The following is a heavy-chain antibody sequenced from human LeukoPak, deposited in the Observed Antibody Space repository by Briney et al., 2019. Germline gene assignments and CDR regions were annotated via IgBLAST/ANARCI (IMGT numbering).Heavy chain of an antibody. CDR1: GFTFSNYY. J-gene: IGHJ3*01. CDR2: ISGSGDNT. V-gene: IGHV3-23*01. CDR3: AKDRGGGNSESSIVFNV. Sequence: PGGSLRLSCAASGFTFSNYYLTWVRQAPGKGLEWVSLISGSGDNTYYADAVKGRFTISRDNSKNTLYLQMNSLRAEDMAVYYCAKDRGGGNSESSIVFNVWGQGTMVTVSS. D-gene: IGHD1-26*01.